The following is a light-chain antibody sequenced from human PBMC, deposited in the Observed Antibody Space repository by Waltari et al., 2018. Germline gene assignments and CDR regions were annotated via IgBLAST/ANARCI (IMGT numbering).Light chain of an antibody. V-gene: IGLV1-40*01. Sequence: QSVLTQPPSVSGAPGQRVTISCTGIGSNIGAGYDVHWYQQLPRAAPKRLIYGSSSRPLGVPDRFFGSTSGTSASLAITGLQAEDEADYYCQSYDTSLSVVFGGGTKLTVL. CDR2: GSS. J-gene: IGLJ3*02. CDR3: QSYDTSLSVV. CDR1: GSNIGAGYD.